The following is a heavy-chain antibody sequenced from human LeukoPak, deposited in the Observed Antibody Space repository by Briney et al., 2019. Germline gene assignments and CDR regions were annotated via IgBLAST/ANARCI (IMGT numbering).Heavy chain of an antibody. CDR1: GYTFTSYG. D-gene: IGHD3-22*01. J-gene: IGHJ3*02. V-gene: IGHV1-18*01. Sequence: GASVKVSCKASGYTFTSYGISWVRQAPGQGLEWMGWISAYNGNTNYAQKLQGRVTMTTDTSTSTAYMELRSLRSDDTAVYYCARSPTMIVVLDAFDIWGQGTMVTVSS. CDR2: ISAYNGNT. CDR3: ARSPTMIVVLDAFDI.